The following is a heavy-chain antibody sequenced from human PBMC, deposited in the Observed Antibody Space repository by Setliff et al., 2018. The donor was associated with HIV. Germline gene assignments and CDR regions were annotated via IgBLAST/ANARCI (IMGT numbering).Heavy chain of an antibody. Sequence: ASVKVSCKASGYTFNNYGISRVRQAPGQGLEWMGWINTHSGYTNYAQNVQGRVTVTMDTSTSTAYMELRSLKSDDTAVFKCARDGHTVEADGLPPSNCWGQGTLVTVSS. V-gene: IGHV1-18*01. CDR3: ARDGHTVEADGLPPSNC. CDR1: GYTFNNYG. D-gene: IGHD1-26*01. J-gene: IGHJ4*02. CDR2: INTHSGYT.